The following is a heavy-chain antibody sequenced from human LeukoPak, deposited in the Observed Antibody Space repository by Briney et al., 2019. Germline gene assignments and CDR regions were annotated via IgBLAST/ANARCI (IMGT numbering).Heavy chain of an antibody. CDR2: INPNSGGT. Sequence: GASVKVSCKASGYTFTGYYVHWVRQAPGQGLEWMGWINPNSGGTNYAQKFQGRVTMTRDTSISTAYMELSRLRSDDTAVYYCARDDDCSSTSCLPTFDPWGQGTLVTVSS. J-gene: IGHJ5*02. V-gene: IGHV1-2*02. CDR3: ARDDDCSSTSCLPTFDP. D-gene: IGHD2-2*01. CDR1: GYTFTGYY.